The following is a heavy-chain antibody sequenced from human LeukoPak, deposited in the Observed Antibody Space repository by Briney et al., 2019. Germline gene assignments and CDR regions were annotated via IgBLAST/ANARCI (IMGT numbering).Heavy chain of an antibody. V-gene: IGHV4-30-2*01. CDR2: IYHSGST. J-gene: IGHJ4*02. D-gene: IGHD3-10*01. CDR3: ARGPGGVGEFHY. Sequence: SQTLSLTCAVSGGSISSGGYSWSWIRQPPGKGLEWIGYIYHSGSTYYNPSLKSRVTISVDRSKNQFSLKLSSVTAADMAVYYCARGPGGVGEFHYWGQGTLVTVSS. CDR1: GGSISSGGYS.